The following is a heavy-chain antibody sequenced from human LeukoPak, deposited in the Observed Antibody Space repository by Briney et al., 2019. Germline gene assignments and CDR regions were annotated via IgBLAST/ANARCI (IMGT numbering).Heavy chain of an antibody. Sequence: ASVKVSCKASGYTLTGYYMHWVRQAPGQGLEWMGTINPIGGSRSYAQKFQGRVTMTRDTSTSTVYMELSSLRSEDTAVYYCARDDTGDFDHWGQGTLVTVSS. D-gene: IGHD3-10*01. CDR1: GYTLTGYY. CDR2: INPIGGSR. J-gene: IGHJ4*02. V-gene: IGHV1-46*01. CDR3: ARDDTGDFDH.